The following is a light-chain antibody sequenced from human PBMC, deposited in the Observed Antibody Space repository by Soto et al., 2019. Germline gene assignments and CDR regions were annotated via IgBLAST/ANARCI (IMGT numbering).Light chain of an antibody. CDR1: QTVSSY. V-gene: IGKV3-11*01. CDR2: DAS. Sequence: EIVLTQSPATLSLSPGERATLSCRASQTVSSYLAWYQQKPGQAPRLLIYDASNRATGIPARFTGSGSGTDFTLTISSLEPEDFAVYYCQHRSNWPLTFGGGTKVEIK. CDR3: QHRSNWPLT. J-gene: IGKJ4*01.